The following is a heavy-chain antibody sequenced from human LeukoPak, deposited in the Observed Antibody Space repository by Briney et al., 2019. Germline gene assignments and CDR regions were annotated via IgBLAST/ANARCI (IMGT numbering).Heavy chain of an antibody. Sequence: GSLRLSCAASGFTFSSYGMHWVRQAPGKGLEWVAVIWYDGSNKYYADSVKGRFTISRDNSKNTLYLQMNSLRAEDTAVYYCAREPYYYDSSGYYYAEYFQHWGQGTLVTVSS. J-gene: IGHJ1*01. CDR3: AREPYYYDSSGYYYAEYFQH. CDR2: IWYDGSNK. CDR1: GFTFSSYG. D-gene: IGHD3-22*01. V-gene: IGHV3-33*01.